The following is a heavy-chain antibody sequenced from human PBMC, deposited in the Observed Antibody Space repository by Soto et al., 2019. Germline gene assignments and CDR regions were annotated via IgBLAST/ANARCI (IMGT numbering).Heavy chain of an antibody. J-gene: IGHJ6*02. D-gene: IGHD1-1*01. CDR2: ISSSSSTI. CDR3: ARDSPNTNYYYYGMDV. Sequence: QPGGSLRLSCAASGFTFSSYSMNWVRQAPGKGLEWVSYISSSSSTIYYADSVKGRFTISRDNAKNSLYLQMNSLRDEDTAVYYCARDSPNTNYYYYGMDVWGQGTTVTVS. V-gene: IGHV3-48*02. CDR1: GFTFSSYS.